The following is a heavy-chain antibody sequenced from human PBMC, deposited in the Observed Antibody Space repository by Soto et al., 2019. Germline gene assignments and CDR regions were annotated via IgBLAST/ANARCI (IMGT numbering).Heavy chain of an antibody. CDR3: ARPWGSSYDSSGYYYDY. D-gene: IGHD3-22*01. CDR2: MNPNSGNT. V-gene: IGHV1-8*01. Sequence: ASVKVSCKASGYTFTSYDINWVRQATGQGLEWMGWMNPNSGNTGYAQKFQGRVTMTRNTSISTAYMELSSLRSEDTAVYYCARPWGSSYDSSGYYYDYWGQGTLVTVSS. J-gene: IGHJ4*02. CDR1: GYTFTSYD.